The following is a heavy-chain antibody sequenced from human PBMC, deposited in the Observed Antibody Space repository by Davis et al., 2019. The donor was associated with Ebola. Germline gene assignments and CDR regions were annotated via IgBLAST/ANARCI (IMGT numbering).Heavy chain of an antibody. CDR3: AIGAAPVDF. CDR1: GAFVSSGGYS. Sequence: LRLSCAVSGAFVSSGGYSWIWIRQPPGKGLEWIGYYYYTGSTYYSPSLRSRVTISVDTSKNQFSLKLSSVTAADTAVYYCAIGAAPVDFWGQGALVTVSS. J-gene: IGHJ4*02. V-gene: IGHV4-30-4*07. D-gene: IGHD4-17*01. CDR2: YYYTGST.